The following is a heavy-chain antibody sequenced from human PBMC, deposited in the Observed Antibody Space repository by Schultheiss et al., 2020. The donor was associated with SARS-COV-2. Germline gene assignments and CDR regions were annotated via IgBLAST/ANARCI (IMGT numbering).Heavy chain of an antibody. J-gene: IGHJ3*02. Sequence: SQTLSLTCAISGDSISSSSAAWNWIRQSPSRGLEWLGRTYYRSKWYNDYAESVKSRITINPDTFKNQFSLHLDSVTPEDTAVYYCASRHSDTDAFHIWGQGTMVTVSS. D-gene: IGHD3-10*01. V-gene: IGHV6-1*01. CDR2: TYYRSKWYN. CDR3: ASRHSDTDAFHI. CDR1: GDSISSSSAA.